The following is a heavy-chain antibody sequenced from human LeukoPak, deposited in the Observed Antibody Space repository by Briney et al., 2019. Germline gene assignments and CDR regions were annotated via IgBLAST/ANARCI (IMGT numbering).Heavy chain of an antibody. Sequence: SETLSLTCTVSGGSISSYYWSCIRQPPGKGLEWIGYIYYSGSTYYNPSLKSRVTISVDTSKNQFSLKLSSVTAADTAVYYCAREASRWNLSGGDYWGQGTLVTVSS. CDR1: GGSISSYY. CDR2: IYYSGST. D-gene: IGHD7-27*01. V-gene: IGHV4-59*12. CDR3: AREASRWNLSGGDY. J-gene: IGHJ4*02.